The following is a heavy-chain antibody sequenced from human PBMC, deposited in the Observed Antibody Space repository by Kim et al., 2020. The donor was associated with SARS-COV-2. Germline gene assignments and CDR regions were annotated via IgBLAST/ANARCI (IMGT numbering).Heavy chain of an antibody. J-gene: IGHJ6*02. CDR3: ASIAAAGSQVYHYYGMDV. Sequence: GGSLRLSCAASGFTFSSYSMNWVRQAPGKGLEWVSSISSSSSYIYYADSVKGRFTISRDNAKNSLYLQMNSLRAEDTAVYYCASIAAAGSQVYHYYGMDVWGQETTVTVSS. CDR1: GFTFSSYS. CDR2: ISSSSSYI. D-gene: IGHD6-13*01. V-gene: IGHV3-21*01.